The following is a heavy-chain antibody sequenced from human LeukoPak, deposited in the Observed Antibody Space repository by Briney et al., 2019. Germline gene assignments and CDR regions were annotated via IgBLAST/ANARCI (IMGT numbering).Heavy chain of an antibody. D-gene: IGHD3-10*01. Sequence: SETLSLTCTVSVGSISSYYWSWIRQPPRKGLEWIGFIYYSGSTNYNPSLKSRVTISVHTSKNQFSLNLTSVTAADTAMYFCARDAHYYGVDYWGQGTLVTVSS. J-gene: IGHJ4*02. CDR2: IYYSGST. CDR3: ARDAHYYGVDY. CDR1: VGSISSYY. V-gene: IGHV4-59*12.